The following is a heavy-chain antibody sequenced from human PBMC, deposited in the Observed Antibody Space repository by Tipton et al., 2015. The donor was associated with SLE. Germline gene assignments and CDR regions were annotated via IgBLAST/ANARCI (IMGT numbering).Heavy chain of an antibody. V-gene: IGHV3-30*14. D-gene: IGHD2-15*01. Sequence: RSLRLSCAASGFTFSNYAMHWVRQAPGKGLEWVAAISYDGSNKYYADSVKGRFTISRDNSKNTLYLQMNSLRAEDTAVYYCAREPAVAAHKDPVGDYWGQGTQVTISS. CDR3: AREPAVAAHKDPVGDY. CDR2: ISYDGSNK. J-gene: IGHJ4*02. CDR1: GFTFSNYA.